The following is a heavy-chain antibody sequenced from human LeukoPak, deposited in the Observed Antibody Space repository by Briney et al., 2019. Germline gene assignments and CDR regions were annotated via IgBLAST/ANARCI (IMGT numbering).Heavy chain of an antibody. Sequence: ASVKVSCKASGYTFTSYGISWVRQAPGQGLEWMGWISAYNGNTNYAQKLQGRVTMTTDTSTSTAYMALRSLRSDDTAVYYCAKMDTAMVLSAFDIWGQGTMVTVSS. CDR1: GYTFTSYG. V-gene: IGHV1-18*01. CDR3: AKMDTAMVLSAFDI. D-gene: IGHD5-18*01. J-gene: IGHJ3*02. CDR2: ISAYNGNT.